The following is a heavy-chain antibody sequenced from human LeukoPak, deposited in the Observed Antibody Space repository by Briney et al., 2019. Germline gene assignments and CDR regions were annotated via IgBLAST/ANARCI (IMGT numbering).Heavy chain of an antibody. Sequence: SETLSLTCTVSGGSISNYHWSWIRQSPGKGLEWIGYIYYSGSTNYKPPLKSRVTISVDTSKSQFFLKLSSVTAADTAVYYCARGRFDYYDSSGYYRPREYYYYYYYMDVWGKGTTVTMSS. V-gene: IGHV4-59*01. J-gene: IGHJ6*03. CDR1: GGSISNYH. D-gene: IGHD3-22*01. CDR3: ARGRFDYYDSSGYYRPREYYYYYYYMDV. CDR2: IYYSGST.